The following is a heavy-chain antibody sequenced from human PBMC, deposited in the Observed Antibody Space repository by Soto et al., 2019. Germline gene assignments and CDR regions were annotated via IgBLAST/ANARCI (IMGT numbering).Heavy chain of an antibody. J-gene: IGHJ3*02. CDR3: ARGQGYATKAAFDI. Sequence: SEILSLTCAVYGGSFSGYYWSWIRQPPGKGLEWIGEINHSGSTNYNPSLKSRVTISVDTSKNQFSLKLSSVTAADTAVYYCARGQGYATKAAFDIWGQGTMVTVSS. V-gene: IGHV4-34*01. CDR2: INHSGST. CDR1: GGSFSGYY. D-gene: IGHD3-16*01.